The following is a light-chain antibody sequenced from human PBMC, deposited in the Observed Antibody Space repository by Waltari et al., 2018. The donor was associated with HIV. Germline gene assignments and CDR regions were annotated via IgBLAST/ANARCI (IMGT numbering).Light chain of an antibody. Sequence: EIVLTQSPGTLSLSPGERATLSCRGSQSVSSSYLAWYQQKPGQAPRLLIYGASSRATGIPDRFSGSGSGTDFTLTISRLEPGDFAVYYCQQYASSPLTFDQGTKVEIK. CDR2: GAS. V-gene: IGKV3-20*01. J-gene: IGKJ1*01. CDR1: QSVSSSY. CDR3: QQYASSPLT.